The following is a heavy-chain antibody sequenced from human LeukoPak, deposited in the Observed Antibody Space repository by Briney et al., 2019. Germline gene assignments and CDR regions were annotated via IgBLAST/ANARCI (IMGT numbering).Heavy chain of an antibody. D-gene: IGHD1-26*01. Sequence: PGGSLRLSCATSGFALSGHWMNWVRQPPGKGLEWVANIKADGGEKYYVDSVKGRFTISRDDAKRTVDLQMDNMRAEDTAIYYCAYRNNFEYWGQGALVTVSS. CDR3: AYRNNFEY. V-gene: IGHV3-7*05. J-gene: IGHJ4*02. CDR2: IKADGGEK. CDR1: GFALSGHW.